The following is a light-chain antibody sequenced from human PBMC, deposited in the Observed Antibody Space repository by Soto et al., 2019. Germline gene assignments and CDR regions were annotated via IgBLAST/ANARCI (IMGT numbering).Light chain of an antibody. CDR2: EAS. V-gene: IGKV1-39*01. CDR1: QSISSY. J-gene: IGKJ1*01. CDR3: QQSDTTTWT. Sequence: DIHMTQSPSSLSASVGHIFTITCRASQSISSYLNWYQQKPGKAPKLLIYEASSLQSGVPSRFSGSGSGTDFTLTVSSLQPDDFATYYCQQSDTTTWTFGQGTKVDIK.